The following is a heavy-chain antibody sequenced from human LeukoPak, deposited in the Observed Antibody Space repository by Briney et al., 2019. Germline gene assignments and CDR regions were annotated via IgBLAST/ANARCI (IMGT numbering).Heavy chain of an antibody. J-gene: IGHJ4*02. D-gene: IGHD6-13*01. CDR1: GFTFSDYY. Sequence: AGGSLRLSCAASGFTFSDYYMSWIRQAPGKGLEWVSYISSSGSTIYYADSVKGRFTISRDNSKNTLYLQMNSLRAEDTAVYYCAKDLFLRAAAVKTPLDYWGQETLVTVSS. CDR3: AKDLFLRAAAVKTPLDY. CDR2: ISSSGSTI. V-gene: IGHV3-11*01.